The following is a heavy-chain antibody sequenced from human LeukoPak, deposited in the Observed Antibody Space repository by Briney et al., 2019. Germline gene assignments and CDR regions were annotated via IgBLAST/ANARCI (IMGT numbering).Heavy chain of an antibody. Sequence: SETLSLTCAVYGGSFSGYYWSWIRQPPGKGLEWIGEINHSGSTNYNPSLKSRVTISVDTSKNQFSLKLSSVTATDTAVYYCARQLYSSGSYYAPMDVWGKGTTVTISS. D-gene: IGHD3-10*01. CDR1: GGSFSGYY. V-gene: IGHV4-34*01. CDR2: INHSGST. J-gene: IGHJ6*03. CDR3: ARQLYSSGSYYAPMDV.